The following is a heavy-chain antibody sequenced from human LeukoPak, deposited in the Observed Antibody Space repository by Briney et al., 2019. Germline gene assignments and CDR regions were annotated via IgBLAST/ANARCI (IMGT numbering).Heavy chain of an antibody. D-gene: IGHD3-10*01. V-gene: IGHV3-30-3*01. J-gene: IGHJ6*02. CDR1: GFTFSSYA. CDR3: AREGMVATWDYGMDV. Sequence: GGSLRLSCAASGFTFSSYAMHWVRQAPGKGLEWVAVISYDGSNKYYADSVKGRFTISRDNAKNSLYLQMNSLRAEDTAVYYCAREGMVATWDYGMDVWGQGTTVTVSS. CDR2: ISYDGSNK.